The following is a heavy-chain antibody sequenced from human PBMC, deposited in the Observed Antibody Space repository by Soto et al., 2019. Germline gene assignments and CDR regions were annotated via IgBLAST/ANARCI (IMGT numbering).Heavy chain of an antibody. CDR1: GYTFTSYA. J-gene: IGHJ5*02. CDR3: ARERGYSGYGRGVFDP. V-gene: IGHV1-3*01. CDR2: INAGNGNT. Sequence: QVQLVQSGAEVKKPGASVKVSCKATGYTFTSYAMHWVRQAPGQRLEWMGWINAGNGNTKYSQKFQGRVTITRDTSASTAYMGLSSLRSEDTAVYYCARERGYSGYGRGVFDPWGQGTLVTVSS. D-gene: IGHD5-12*01.